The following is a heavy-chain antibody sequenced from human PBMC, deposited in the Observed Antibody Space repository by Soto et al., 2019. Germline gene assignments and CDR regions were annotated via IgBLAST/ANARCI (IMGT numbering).Heavy chain of an antibody. Sequence: SVKVSFKASGGTFSSYAISWVRQAPGQGLEWMGGIIPIFGTANYAQKFQGRVTITADKSTSTAYMELSSLRSEDTAVYYCARRYSSGYHYYFDYWGQGTLVTVSS. CDR3: ARRYSSGYHYYFDY. V-gene: IGHV1-69*06. CDR1: GGTFSSYA. CDR2: IIPIFGTA. J-gene: IGHJ4*02. D-gene: IGHD3-22*01.